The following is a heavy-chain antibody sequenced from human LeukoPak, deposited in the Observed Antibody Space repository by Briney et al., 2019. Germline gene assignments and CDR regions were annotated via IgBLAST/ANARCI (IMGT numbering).Heavy chain of an antibody. Sequence: GGSLRLSCAASGFTYSSYAMSWVRQAPGKGLECVSAISGSGGSTYYADPVKGRFTISRDNSKNTVYLQVSSLRAEDTAVYYSAKGLPQDTLLTAIDIWGQGTMVTVSS. CDR3: AKGLPQDTLLTAIDI. V-gene: IGHV3-23*01. D-gene: IGHD2-15*01. CDR1: GFTYSSYA. CDR2: ISGSGGST. J-gene: IGHJ3*02.